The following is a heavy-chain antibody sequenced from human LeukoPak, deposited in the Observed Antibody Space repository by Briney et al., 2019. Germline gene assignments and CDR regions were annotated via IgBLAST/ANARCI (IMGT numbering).Heavy chain of an antibody. CDR2: ISHRGST. CDR1: GFTVSSNY. Sequence: GSLRLSCAASGFTVSSNYMSWVRQAPGKGLEWVGSISHRGSTYYNPSLRSRITISLDRSKQKFSLKLTSVTAADTAVYSCARGAEYYAIWRGYAGYSDYWGQGISVTVSS. CDR3: ARGAEYYAIWRGYAGYSDY. V-gene: IGHV4-38-2*01. J-gene: IGHJ4*02. D-gene: IGHD3-3*01.